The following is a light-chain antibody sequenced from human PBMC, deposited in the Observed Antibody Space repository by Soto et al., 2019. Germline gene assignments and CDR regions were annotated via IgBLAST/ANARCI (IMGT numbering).Light chain of an antibody. J-gene: IGKJ2*01. CDR2: GAS. CDR3: QQFDTSPYT. Sequence: EIVMTQSPATLSVSPGERATLSCRASQSVSSNLAWYQHKPGQAPRLLIYGASSRAPGIPDRFSGSGSGTDFTLTINRLGPEDSAVYYCQQFDTSPYTFGQGTKLEIK. CDR1: QSVSSN. V-gene: IGKV3-20*01.